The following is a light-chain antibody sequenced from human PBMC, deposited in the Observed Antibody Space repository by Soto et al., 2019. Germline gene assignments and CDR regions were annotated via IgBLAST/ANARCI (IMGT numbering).Light chain of an antibody. CDR2: GTS. Sequence: EVVLTQSPVTLSLSPGERATLSCRASQSVTTSYLAWYQQKPGQAPRLLIYGTSNRATGIPDRFSGSGSATDFTLTISRLEPEDFAIYYCQQYGSSPSAFGLGTRLEIK. CDR1: QSVTTSY. V-gene: IGKV3-20*01. J-gene: IGKJ5*01. CDR3: QQYGSSPSA.